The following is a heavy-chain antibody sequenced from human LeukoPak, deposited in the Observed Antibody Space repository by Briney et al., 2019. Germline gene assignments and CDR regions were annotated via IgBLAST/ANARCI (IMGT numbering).Heavy chain of an antibody. CDR2: IYYSGST. D-gene: IGHD1-26*01. J-gene: IGHJ4*02. CDR3: ARDRLLILGIVGAYFDY. V-gene: IGHV4-59*01. Sequence: SETLSLTCSVSGGSINNYWWNWIRQPPGKGLEWIGYIYYSGSTSYNPSLKSRLTISVDTSLNQFSLKLNSVTAADTAVYYCARDRLLILGIVGAYFDYWGQGTLVTVSS. CDR1: GGSINNYW.